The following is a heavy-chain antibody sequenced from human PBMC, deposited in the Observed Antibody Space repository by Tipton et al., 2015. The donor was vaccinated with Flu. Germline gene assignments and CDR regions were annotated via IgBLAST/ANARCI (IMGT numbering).Heavy chain of an antibody. D-gene: IGHD4-11*01. J-gene: IGHJ5*02. CDR2: INHNGNT. CDR3: ARRDFSNYVSDPKNWFDP. CDR1: GDSVRSSYY. Sequence: TLSLTCTVSGDSVRSSYYWAWIRQPPGRGLEWIGNINHNGNTYHNASLRSRVTISVDTSRNHFSLKLSSVTAADTAVYYCARRDFSNYVSDPKNWFDPWGQGTLVTFSS. V-gene: IGHV4-38-2*02.